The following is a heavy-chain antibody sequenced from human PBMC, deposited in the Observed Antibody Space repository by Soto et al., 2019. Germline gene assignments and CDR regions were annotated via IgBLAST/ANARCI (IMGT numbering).Heavy chain of an antibody. CDR2: INRDGSVS. V-gene: IGHV3-74*02. Sequence: EVQLVESGGGLVQPGGSLRLSCAASGFTFRNYWMYWVRQAPGQGLEWVSRINRDGSVSSYADSVKGRLTISRDNVKNTLYRRMDSLRAEYTAVYYCARADCVGGSCYSLAGSFYYYMDAWGKGTTVTVFS. CDR3: ARADCVGGSCYSLAGSFYYYMDA. CDR1: GFTFRNYW. J-gene: IGHJ6*03. D-gene: IGHD2-15*01.